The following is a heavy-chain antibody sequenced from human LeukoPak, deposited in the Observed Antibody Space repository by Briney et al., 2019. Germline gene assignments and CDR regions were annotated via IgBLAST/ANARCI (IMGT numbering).Heavy chain of an antibody. CDR3: ARSPRWLHGWFDP. CDR2: IYYSGST. Sequence: SETLSLTCTVSGGSISSYYWSWIRRPPGKGLEWIGYIYYSGSTNYNPSLKSRVTISVDTSKNQFYLKLSSVTAADTAVYYCARSPRWLHGWFDPWGQGTLVTVSS. CDR1: GGSISSYY. V-gene: IGHV4-59*01. D-gene: IGHD5-12*01. J-gene: IGHJ5*02.